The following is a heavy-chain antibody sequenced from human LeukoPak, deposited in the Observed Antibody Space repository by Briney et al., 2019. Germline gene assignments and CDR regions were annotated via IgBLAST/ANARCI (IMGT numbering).Heavy chain of an antibody. CDR3: ARRYSGYGRHNDY. CDR2: IYHSGST. CDR1: GGSISSSNW. Sequence: PSQTLSLTCAVSGGSISSSNWWSWVRQPPGKGLEWIGEIYHSGSTNYNLSLKSRVTISVDKSKNQFSLKLSSVTAADTAVYYCARRYSGYGRHNDYWGQGTLVTVSS. D-gene: IGHD5-12*01. J-gene: IGHJ4*02. V-gene: IGHV4-4*02.